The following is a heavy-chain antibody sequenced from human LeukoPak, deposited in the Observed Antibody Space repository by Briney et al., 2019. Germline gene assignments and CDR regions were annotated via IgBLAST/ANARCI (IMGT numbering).Heavy chain of an antibody. J-gene: IGHJ5*02. CDR2: IYHSGST. CDR1: GGSISSGDHS. D-gene: IGHD3-9*01. V-gene: IGHV4-30-2*01. Sequence: SETLSLTCAVSGGSISSGDHSWSWIRQPPGTGLEWIGYIYHSGSTYYNPSLKSRVTISVDRSKNQFSLKLSSVTAADTAVYYCARGHGLGVRYFDWLFPFDPWGQGTLVTVSS. CDR3: ARGHGLGVRYFDWLFPFDP.